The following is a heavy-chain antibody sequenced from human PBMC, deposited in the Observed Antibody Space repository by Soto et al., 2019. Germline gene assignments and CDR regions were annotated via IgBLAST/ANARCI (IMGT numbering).Heavy chain of an antibody. V-gene: IGHV1-69*12. J-gene: IGHJ4*02. CDR3: ARIGTLDWIDDY. Sequence: QVQLVQSGAEVKKPGSSVKVSCKASGGTFRSYVTSWVRQAPGQGLEWLGGIIPMYGTTYYAQTFQGRVTISADESTSTAFMELSSLRSEDTAVYYCARIGTLDWIDDYWGQGTLVNVSS. D-gene: IGHD1-1*01. CDR2: IIPMYGTT. CDR1: GGTFRSYV.